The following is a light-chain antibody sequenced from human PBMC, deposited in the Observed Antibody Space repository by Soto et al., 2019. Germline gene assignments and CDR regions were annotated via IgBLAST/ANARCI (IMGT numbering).Light chain of an antibody. Sequence: EIVLTQSPATLSLSPGERDTLSCRASQSVSSYVAWYQQKPGQAPRLLIYDASNRATGIPARFSGSESGTDFTLTISSLEPEDFAVYYCQQRSNWPPTFGGGTKVEIK. CDR1: QSVSSY. CDR2: DAS. V-gene: IGKV3-11*01. J-gene: IGKJ4*01. CDR3: QQRSNWPPT.